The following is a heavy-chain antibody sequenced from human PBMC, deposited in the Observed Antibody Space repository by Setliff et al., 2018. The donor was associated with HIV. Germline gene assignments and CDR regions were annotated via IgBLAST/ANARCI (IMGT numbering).Heavy chain of an antibody. Sequence: ASVKVSCKTSGYIFIRYYIFWVRQAPGQGLEWMGNINPHTGVTRYAEKSQGRVTMTRDTSISTIYMELSRLRSDDTAVYYCARDVRDGFEEWFSTLDDGMDVWGQGTTVTVSS. V-gene: IGHV1-2*02. J-gene: IGHJ6*02. CDR3: ARDVRDGFEEWFSTLDDGMDV. D-gene: IGHD3-3*01. CDR1: GYIFIRYY. CDR2: INPHTGVT.